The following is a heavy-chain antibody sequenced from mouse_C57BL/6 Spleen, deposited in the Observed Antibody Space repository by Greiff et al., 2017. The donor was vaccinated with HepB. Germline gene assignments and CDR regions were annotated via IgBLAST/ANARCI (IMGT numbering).Heavy chain of an antibody. CDR2: IYPGDGDT. V-gene: IGHV1-82*01. CDR3: AQLAPYYAMDY. Sequence: VKLVESGPELVKPGASVKISCKASGYAFSSSWMNWVKQRPGKGLEWIGRIYPGDGDTNYNGKFKGKATLTADKSSSTAYMQLSSLTSEDSAVYFCAQLAPYYAMDYWGQGTSVTVSS. J-gene: IGHJ4*01. CDR1: GYAFSSSW. D-gene: IGHD4-1*02.